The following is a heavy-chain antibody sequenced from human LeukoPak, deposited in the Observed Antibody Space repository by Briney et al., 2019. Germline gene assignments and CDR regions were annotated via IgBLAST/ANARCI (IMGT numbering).Heavy chain of an antibody. Sequence: ASVKVSCKASGYTYRGYYIHWVRQAPGQGLERVGVMNPNDGSTTYAQKFRGRVTVTRDTSASTVYMELSSLGSEDTAVYDCARGGAIPAARTPFDYWGQGSLVSVSS. D-gene: IGHD2-2*01. CDR1: GYTYRGYY. CDR2: MNPNDGST. J-gene: IGHJ4*02. CDR3: ARGGAIPAARTPFDY. V-gene: IGHV1-46*01.